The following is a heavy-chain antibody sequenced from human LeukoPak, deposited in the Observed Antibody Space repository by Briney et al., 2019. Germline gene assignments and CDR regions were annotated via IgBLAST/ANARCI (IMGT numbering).Heavy chain of an antibody. CDR1: GFTVSSNY. D-gene: IGHD3-22*01. J-gene: IGHJ4*02. CDR3: ASGFYYDSSGYDY. V-gene: IGHV3-66*01. CDR2: IYSGGST. Sequence: GGSLRLSCAASGFTVSSNYMSWVRQAPGKGLGWVSVIYSGGSTYYADSVKGRFTISRDNSKNTLYLQMNSLRAEDTAVYYCASGFYYDSSGYDYWGQGTLVTVSS.